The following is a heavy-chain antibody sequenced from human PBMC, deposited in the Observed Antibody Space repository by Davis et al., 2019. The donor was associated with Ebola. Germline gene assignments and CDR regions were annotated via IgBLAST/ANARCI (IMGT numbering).Heavy chain of an antibody. J-gene: IGHJ4*02. CDR2: TYYRSKWYN. Sequence: SQTPSLTCSISGVSVSSISAAWNWIRQSPSRGLEWLGRTYYRSKWYNDYAVSVKSRITFNSDTSKNQFSLQLNSVTPEDTAVYYCARGRSWPLDSWGQGTLVTVSS. CDR3: ARGRSWPLDS. D-gene: IGHD6-13*01. CDR1: GVSVSSISAA. V-gene: IGHV6-1*01.